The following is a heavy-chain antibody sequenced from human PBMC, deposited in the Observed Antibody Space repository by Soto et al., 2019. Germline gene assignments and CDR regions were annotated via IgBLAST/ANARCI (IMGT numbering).Heavy chain of an antibody. CDR1: AGCISRRDYY. D-gene: IGHD1-1*01. V-gene: IGHV4-31*03. CDR3: ARLLQTAPTNI. J-gene: IGHJ3*02. Sequence: SQTISLTCFVSAGCISRRDYYWKWLRQNPQQPLPRIAYIYYTGSAYYNPSLKSRVTISVDTPKNLFPLQQHSVTAADPAAYYCARLLQTAPTNIW. CDR2: IYYTGSA.